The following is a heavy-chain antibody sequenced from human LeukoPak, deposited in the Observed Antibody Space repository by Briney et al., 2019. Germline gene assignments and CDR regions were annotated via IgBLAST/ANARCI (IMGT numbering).Heavy chain of an antibody. D-gene: IGHD2-2*02. J-gene: IGHJ5*02. CDR1: GGSISSGDYY. Sequence: SETLSLTCTVSGGSISSGDYYWSWIRQPPGKGLEWIGYIYYSGSTYYNPSLKSRVTISVDTSKNQFSLKLSSVTAADTAVYYCARLLGYCSSTSCYNFDPWGQGTLVTVSS. V-gene: IGHV4-30-4*08. CDR2: IYYSGST. CDR3: ARLLGYCSSTSCYNFDP.